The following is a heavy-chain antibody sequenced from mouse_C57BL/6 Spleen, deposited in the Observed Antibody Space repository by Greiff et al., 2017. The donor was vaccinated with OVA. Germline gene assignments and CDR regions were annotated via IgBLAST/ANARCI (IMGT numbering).Heavy chain of an antibody. V-gene: IGHV1-69*01. J-gene: IGHJ2*01. Sequence: VQLQQPGAELVMPGASVKLSCKASGYTFTSYWLHWVKQRPGQGLEWIGEIDPSASYTNYNQKFKGKSTLTVDKSSSTAYMQLSSLTSEDSAVYYCARVGDWGPFDYWGQGTTLTVSS. CDR1: GYTFTSYW. CDR2: IDPSASYT. CDR3: ARVGDWGPFDY. D-gene: IGHD4-1*01.